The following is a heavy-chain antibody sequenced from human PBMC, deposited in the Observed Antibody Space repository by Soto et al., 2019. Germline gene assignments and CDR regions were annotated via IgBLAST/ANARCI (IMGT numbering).Heavy chain of an antibody. D-gene: IGHD1-26*01. J-gene: IGHJ2*01. V-gene: IGHV4-30-4*01. CDR3: VRIVGGWYFDL. Sequence: QVQLQESGPGLVKSSQTLSLTCTVSGGSISSGDYFWSWIRQPPGKGLEWIGYIYYSGSTYYNPSLKSPVIISLHTSKNQFSLELSSVTAADTAVYYCVRIVGGWYFDLWGRGTLVTVSS. CDR1: GGSISSGDYF. CDR2: IYYSGST.